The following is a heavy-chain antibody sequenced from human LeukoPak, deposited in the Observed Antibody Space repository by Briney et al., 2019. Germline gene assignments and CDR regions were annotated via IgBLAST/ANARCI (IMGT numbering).Heavy chain of an antibody. CDR2: ISYDGSDK. D-gene: IGHD4-11*01. CDR3: ARDSPGVTTSFYYYSYYYMDV. Sequence: GGSLRLSCAASGFTFSSYAMHWVRQAPGKGLEWVAVISYDGSDKYYADSVKGRFTISRDNSKNTLYLQMNSLRAVDTAVYYCARDSPGVTTSFYYYSYYYMDVWGKGTTVTVSS. V-gene: IGHV3-30-3*01. CDR1: GFTFSSYA. J-gene: IGHJ6*03.